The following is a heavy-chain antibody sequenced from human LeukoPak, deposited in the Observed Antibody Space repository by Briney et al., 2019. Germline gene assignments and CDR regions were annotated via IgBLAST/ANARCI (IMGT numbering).Heavy chain of an antibody. J-gene: IGHJ5*02. D-gene: IGHD6-6*01. CDR1: GYTFTGYY. CDR2: INTNTGNP. CDR3: ARVQGAARRSWFDP. V-gene: IGHV7-4-1*02. Sequence: ASVKVSCKASGYTFTGYYMHWVRQAPGQGLEWMGWINTNTGNPTYAQGFTGRFVFSLDTSVSTAYLQISSLKAEDTAVYYCARVQGAARRSWFDPWGQGTLVTVSS.